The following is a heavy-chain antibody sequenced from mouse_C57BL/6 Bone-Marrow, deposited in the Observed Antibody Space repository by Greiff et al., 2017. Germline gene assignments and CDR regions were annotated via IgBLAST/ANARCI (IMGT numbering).Heavy chain of an antibody. V-gene: IGHV1-85*01. J-gene: IGHJ3*01. Sequence: VKLQQSGPELVKPGASVKLSCKASGYTFTSYDINWVKQRPGQGLEWIGWIYPRDGSTKYNEKFKGKATLTVDTSSSTAYMELHSLTSEDSAVYFCARSLTTVVATEGFAYWGQGTLVTVSA. D-gene: IGHD1-1*01. CDR1: GYTFTSYD. CDR3: ARSLTTVVATEGFAY. CDR2: IYPRDGST.